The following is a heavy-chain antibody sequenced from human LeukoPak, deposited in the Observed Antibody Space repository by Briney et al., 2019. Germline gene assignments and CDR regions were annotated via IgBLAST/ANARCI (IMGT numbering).Heavy chain of an antibody. D-gene: IGHD1-1*01. J-gene: IGHJ3*02. Sequence: PGGSLRLSCRASGFSFSDYDMHWVRQAPGKGLEWVAVISSDGSRKHYGDSVKGRFTISRDNSESTLFLQMNSLRTDDTSVYFCAKYAYNWNAPDGFDMWGQGTMVIVSS. CDR3: AKYAYNWNAPDGFDM. CDR2: ISSDGSRK. CDR1: GFSFSDYD. V-gene: IGHV3-30*18.